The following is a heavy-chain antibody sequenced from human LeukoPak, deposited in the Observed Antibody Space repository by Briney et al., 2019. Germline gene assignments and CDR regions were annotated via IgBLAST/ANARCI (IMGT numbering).Heavy chain of an antibody. CDR2: IYYSGST. V-gene: IGHV4-59*01. J-gene: IGHJ4*02. CDR1: GGSISSYY. D-gene: IGHD2-15*01. Sequence: PSETLSLTCTVSGGSISSYYLSWIRQPPGKGLEWIGYIYYSGSTKYNPSLKSRVTISGDTSKNQFSLKLSSVTTADTAVYYCATATLYCSGGSCYPNYFDYWGQGTLVTVSS. CDR3: ATATLYCSGGSCYPNYFDY.